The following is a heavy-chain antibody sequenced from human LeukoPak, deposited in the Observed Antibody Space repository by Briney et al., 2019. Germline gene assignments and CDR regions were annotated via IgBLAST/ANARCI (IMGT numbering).Heavy chain of an antibody. V-gene: IGHV1-69*06. CDR2: IIPIFGTA. Sequence: GASVKVSCKASGGTFSSYAISWVRQAPRQGLEWMGGIIPIFGTANYAQKFQGRVTITADKSTSTAYMELSSLRSEDTAVYYCASNPPSNYSSSYWGRYYYYYMDVWGKGTTVTVSS. CDR3: ASNPPSNYSSSYWGRYYYYYMDV. D-gene: IGHD6-13*01. CDR1: GGTFSSYA. J-gene: IGHJ6*03.